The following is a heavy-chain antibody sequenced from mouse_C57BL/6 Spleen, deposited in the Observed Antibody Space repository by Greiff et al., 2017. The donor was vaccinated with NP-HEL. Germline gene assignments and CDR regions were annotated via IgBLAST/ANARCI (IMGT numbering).Heavy chain of an antibody. J-gene: IGHJ2*01. CDR2: ISSGSSTI. CDR3: ARKEDYCGSSVDD. D-gene: IGHD1-1*01. V-gene: IGHV5-17*01. CDR1: GFTFSDYG. Sequence: EVQGVESGGGLVKPGGSLKLSCAASGFTFSDYGMHWVRQAPEQGLEWVAYISSGSSTIYYADTVKGRFTLSRDNAKNTPFLQMTSLGCEDTAMDYGARKEDYCGSSVDDRGKGTTLTASS.